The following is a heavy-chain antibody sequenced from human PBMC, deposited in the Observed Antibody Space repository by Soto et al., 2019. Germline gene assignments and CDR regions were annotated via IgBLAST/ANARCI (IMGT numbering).Heavy chain of an antibody. CDR1: AYTFTNYG. CDR3: ARSGSSWYLREFES. J-gene: IGHJ4*02. CDR2: ISAYNGNI. D-gene: IGHD6-13*01. V-gene: IGHV1-18*01. Sequence: ASVKVSCKASAYTFTNYGISWVRQAPGQGLEWMGWISAYNGNINYAQKFRGRVTMTTDTSTSSAYLEVRSLRSDDTAVYYCARSGSSWYLREFESWGQGTMLTVSS.